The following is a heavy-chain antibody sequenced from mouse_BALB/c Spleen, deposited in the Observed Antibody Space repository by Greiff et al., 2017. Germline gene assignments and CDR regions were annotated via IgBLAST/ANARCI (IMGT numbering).Heavy chain of an antibody. J-gene: IGHJ4*01. D-gene: IGHD2-1*01. CDR1: GFTFSSYA. CDR2: ISSGGST. V-gene: IGHV5-6-5*01. Sequence: DVMLVESGGGLVKPGGSLKLSCAASGFTFSSYAMSWVRQTPEKRLEWVASISSGGSTYYPDSVKGRFTISRDNARNILYLQMSSLRSEDTAMYYCARGQIYYGNPSYAMDYWGQGTSVTVSS. CDR3: ARGQIYYGNPSYAMDY.